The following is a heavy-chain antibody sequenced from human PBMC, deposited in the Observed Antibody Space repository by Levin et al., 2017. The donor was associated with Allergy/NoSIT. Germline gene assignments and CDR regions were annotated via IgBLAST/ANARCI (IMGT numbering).Heavy chain of an antibody. CDR3: ARGAKDWELTVSADY. V-gene: IGHV3-11*04. Sequence: PGGSLRPSCAGSRFKFGDYWMSWIRLAPGKGLEWVSYIGPSGGPTSYADSVKGRFTVSRDNDNNLVFLQMDSLRHEDTAMYFCARGAKDWELTVSADYWGQGTQVTVSS. J-gene: IGHJ4*02. CDR1: RFKFGDYW. D-gene: IGHD4-17*01. CDR2: IGPSGGPT.